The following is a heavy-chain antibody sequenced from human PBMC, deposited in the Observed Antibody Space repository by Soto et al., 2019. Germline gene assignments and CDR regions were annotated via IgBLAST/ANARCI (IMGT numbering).Heavy chain of an antibody. J-gene: IGHJ4*02. V-gene: IGHV4-59*01. CDR2: IYYSGST. CDR3: ARAKRYCSGGSCRYYFDY. CDR1: GGSISSYY. D-gene: IGHD2-15*01. Sequence: NPSETLSLTCTVSGGSISSYYWSWIRQPPGKGLEWIGYIYYSGSTNYNPSLKSRVTISVDTSKNQFSLKLSSVTAADTAVYYCARAKRYCSGGSCRYYFDYWGQGTLVTVSS.